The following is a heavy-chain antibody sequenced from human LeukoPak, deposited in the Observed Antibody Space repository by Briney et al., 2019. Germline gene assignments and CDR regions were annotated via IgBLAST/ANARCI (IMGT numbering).Heavy chain of an antibody. Sequence: GGSLRLSCAASGFTFSSYNMNWVRQAPGQGLEWVSSITSGSSYIYYADSVKGRFTISRDNAKSSLYLQMNSLRAEDTAVYYCARGSMVTAMGAFDIWGQGTMVTVSS. CDR2: ITSGSSYI. D-gene: IGHD2-21*02. V-gene: IGHV3-21*01. CDR1: GFTFSSYN. CDR3: ARGSMVTAMGAFDI. J-gene: IGHJ3*02.